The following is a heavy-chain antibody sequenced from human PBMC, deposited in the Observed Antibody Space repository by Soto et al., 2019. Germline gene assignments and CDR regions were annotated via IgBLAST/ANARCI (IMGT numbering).Heavy chain of an antibody. CDR2: ISYDGSDK. J-gene: IGHJ3*02. CDR1: GFSFSD. CDR3: AKGVPSPTQHAFDI. Sequence: QVHLVESGGGVVQPGRSLRLSCAASGFSFSDMHWVRQAPGKGLEWVAMISYDGSDKYFSDSVKGRLTISRDNSKNTVSLEMNSLRTKDTAAYYCAKGVPSPTQHAFDIWGQGTMVTVSS. V-gene: IGHV3-30*18.